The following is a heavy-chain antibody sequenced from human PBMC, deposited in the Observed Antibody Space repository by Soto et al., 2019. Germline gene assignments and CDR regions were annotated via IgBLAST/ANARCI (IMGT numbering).Heavy chain of an antibody. V-gene: IGHV1-46*01. CDR2: INPSGGST. CDR1: GYTVTSHY. D-gene: IGHD1-20*01. J-gene: IGHJ6*02. CDR3: ARDRRYNWNDEDVPGYSYYGMHV. Sequence: ASVKVSCKASGYTVTSHYVHCVRQAPVQGLKWMGIINPSGGSTSYAQKFQGRVTMTRDTSTSTVYMELSSLRSEDTAVYYCARDRRYNWNDEDVPGYSYYGMHVWRPCTTLPTS.